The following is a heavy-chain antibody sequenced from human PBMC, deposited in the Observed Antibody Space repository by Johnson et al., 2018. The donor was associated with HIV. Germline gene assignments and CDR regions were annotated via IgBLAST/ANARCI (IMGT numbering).Heavy chain of an antibody. CDR2: IYSGGST. J-gene: IGHJ3*02. V-gene: IGHV3-NL1*01. CDR3: ARASSGYYSDAFDI. CDR1: GFTFSSYA. D-gene: IGHD3-22*01. Sequence: QVQLVESGGGVVQPGRSLRLSCAASGFTFSSYAMHWVRQALGKGLEWVSVIYSGGSTYYADSVTGRFTISRDNSKNTLYLQMNSLRAEDTAVYYCARASSGYYSDAFDIWGQGTMVTVSS.